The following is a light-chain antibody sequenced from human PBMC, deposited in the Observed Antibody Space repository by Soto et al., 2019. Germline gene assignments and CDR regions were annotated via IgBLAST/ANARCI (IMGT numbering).Light chain of an antibody. CDR1: HSVSSSY. Sequence: EIVLTQSPGTLSLSPGERATLSCRASHSVSSSYLAWYQQKPGQAPRLLIYGASSRATGIPDRFSGSGSGTDFTLTISRLEPEDFAVDYCQQYGSSPPYTFGPGTKVYIK. CDR2: GAS. J-gene: IGKJ3*01. CDR3: QQYGSSPPYT. V-gene: IGKV3-20*01.